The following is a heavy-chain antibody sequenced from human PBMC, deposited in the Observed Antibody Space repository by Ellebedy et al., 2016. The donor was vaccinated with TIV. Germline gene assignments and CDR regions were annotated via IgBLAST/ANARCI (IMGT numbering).Heavy chain of an antibody. D-gene: IGHD6-19*01. CDR1: GFTFSSYW. V-gene: IGHV3-7*01. Sequence: PGGSLRLSCAASGFTFSSYWMSWVRQAPGKGLEWVANIKQDGSEKYYVDSVKGRFTISRDNAKNSLYLQMNSLRAEDTAVYYCARGGIFVAGTDCFDYWGQGTLVTVSS. CDR3: ARGGIFVAGTDCFDY. J-gene: IGHJ4*02. CDR2: IKQDGSEK.